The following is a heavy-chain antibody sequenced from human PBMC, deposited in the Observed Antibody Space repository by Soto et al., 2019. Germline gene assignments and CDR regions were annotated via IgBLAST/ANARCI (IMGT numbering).Heavy chain of an antibody. CDR3: ARDVVDIVATMGGMDV. D-gene: IGHD5-12*01. V-gene: IGHV4-38-2*02. J-gene: IGHJ6*02. CDR1: GYSISSGYY. CDR2: IYHSGST. Sequence: KTSETLSLTCAVSGYSISSGYYWGWIRQPPGKGLEWIGSIYHSGSTYYNPSLKSRVTISVDTSKNQFSLKLSSVTAADTAVYYCARDVVDIVATMGGMDVWGQGTTVTVSS.